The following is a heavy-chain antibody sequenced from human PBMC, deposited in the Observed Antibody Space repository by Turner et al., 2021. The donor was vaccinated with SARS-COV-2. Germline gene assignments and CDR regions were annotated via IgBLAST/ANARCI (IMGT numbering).Heavy chain of an antibody. J-gene: IGHJ6*02. V-gene: IGHV3-7*03. CDR2: IKQDGSEK. D-gene: IGHD2-15*01. CDR1: GFTFSSNA. CDR3: AREESGSFGAYGMDV. Sequence: EVQVLESGGGLVQPGESLRLSCAASGFTFSSNAMSWVRQAPGKGLEWVANIKQDGSEKYYVDSVKGRFTISRDNAKNSLYLQMNSLRAEDTAVYYCAREESGSFGAYGMDVWGQGTTVTVSS.